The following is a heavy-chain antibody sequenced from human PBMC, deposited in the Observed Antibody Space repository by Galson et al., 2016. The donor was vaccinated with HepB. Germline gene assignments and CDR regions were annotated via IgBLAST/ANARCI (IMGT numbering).Heavy chain of an antibody. CDR3: VKEMLVVATLGFDS. Sequence: SLRLSCAGSGFNVSRNYLTWVRQAPGKGLEWVSLIYSGGTTYYADSVKGRFAISRDNSKNTLYLQLSSLRAEDTAIYYCVKEMLVVATLGFDSWGQGTLVTVSS. CDR2: IYSGGTT. J-gene: IGHJ5*01. V-gene: IGHV3-53*01. CDR1: GFNVSRNY. D-gene: IGHD3-22*01.